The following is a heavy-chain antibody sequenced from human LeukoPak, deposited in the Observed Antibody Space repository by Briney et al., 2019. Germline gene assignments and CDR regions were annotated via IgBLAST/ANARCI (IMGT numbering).Heavy chain of an antibody. CDR3: ARLDGDYYDSSGYHTLFDY. CDR1: GFTFSGYS. Sequence: GGSLRLSCAASGFTFSGYSMNWVRQAPGKGLEWVSSISSSSSYIYYADSVKGRFTISRDNAKNSLYLQMNSLRAEDTAVYYCARLDGDYYDSSGYHTLFDYWGQGTLVTVSS. D-gene: IGHD3-22*01. V-gene: IGHV3-21*01. J-gene: IGHJ4*02. CDR2: ISSSSSYI.